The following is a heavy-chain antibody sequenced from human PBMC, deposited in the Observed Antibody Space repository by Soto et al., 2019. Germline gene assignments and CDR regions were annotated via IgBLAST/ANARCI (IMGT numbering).Heavy chain of an antibody. J-gene: IGHJ5*02. CDR3: AREKLAAANWFDP. V-gene: IGHV3-30-3*01. CDR2: ISYDGSNK. CDR1: GFTFSSYA. Sequence: LRLSCAASGFTFSSYAMHWVRQAPGKGLEWVAVISYDGSNKYYADSVKGRFTISRDNSKNTLYLQMNSLRAEDTAVYYCAREKLAAANWFDPWGQGTLVTVSS. D-gene: IGHD6-13*01.